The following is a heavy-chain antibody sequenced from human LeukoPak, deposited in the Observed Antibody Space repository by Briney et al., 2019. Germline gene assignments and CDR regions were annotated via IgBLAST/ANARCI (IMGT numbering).Heavy chain of an antibody. CDR1: GFTFSSYG. J-gene: IGHJ4*02. CDR2: IRYDGSNK. D-gene: IGHD2-2*01. V-gene: IGHV3-30*02. Sequence: GGSLRLSCAASGFTFSSYGMHWVRQAPGKGLEWVAFIRYDGSNKYYADSVKGRFTISRDNSKNKLYLQMNSQRGQDRAVYYCAKDISLLRVVPAAIDYWGQGTLVTVSS. CDR3: AKDISLLRVVPAAIDY.